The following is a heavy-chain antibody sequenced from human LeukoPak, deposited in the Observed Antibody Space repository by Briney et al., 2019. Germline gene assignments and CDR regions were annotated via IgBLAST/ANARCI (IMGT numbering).Heavy chain of an antibody. CDR2: ISSSSSYI. V-gene: IGHV3-21*01. CDR1: GFTFSSYS. Sequence: GGSLRLSCAASGFTFSSYSMNWVRQAPGKGLEWVSSISSSSSYIYYADSVKGRFTISRDNAKNSLYLQMNSLRAEDTAVYYCARGDIVVVPAAPFDYWGQGTLVTVSS. D-gene: IGHD2-2*01. J-gene: IGHJ4*02. CDR3: ARGDIVVVPAAPFDY.